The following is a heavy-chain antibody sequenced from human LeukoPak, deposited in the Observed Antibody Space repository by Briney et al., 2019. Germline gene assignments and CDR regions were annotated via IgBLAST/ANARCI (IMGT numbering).Heavy chain of an antibody. D-gene: IGHD3-10*01. Sequence: GGSLRLSCAASGFTFDDYGMCWVRQAPGKGLEWVSGISWNSGSIGYADSVKGRFTISRDNAKNSLYLQMNSLRAEDMALYYCAKDKRGYYYYMDVWGKGTTVTVSS. J-gene: IGHJ6*03. V-gene: IGHV3-9*03. CDR3: AKDKRGYYYYMDV. CDR1: GFTFDDYG. CDR2: ISWNSGSI.